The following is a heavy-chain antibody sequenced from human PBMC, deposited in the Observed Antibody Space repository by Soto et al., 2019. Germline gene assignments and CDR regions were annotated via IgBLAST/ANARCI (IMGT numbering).Heavy chain of an antibody. D-gene: IGHD3-22*01. CDR1: GGSSSSGDYY. J-gene: IGHJ4*02. CDR3: ARDLGYYYDSSGPHDY. CDR2: IYYSGST. V-gene: IGHV4-30-4*01. Sequence: SETLSLTCPVSGGSSSSGDYYWSWIRKPPGKGLEWIGYIYYSGSTYYNPSLKSRVTISVDTSKNQFSLKLSSVTAADTAVYYCARDLGYYYDSSGPHDYWGQGTLVTVSS.